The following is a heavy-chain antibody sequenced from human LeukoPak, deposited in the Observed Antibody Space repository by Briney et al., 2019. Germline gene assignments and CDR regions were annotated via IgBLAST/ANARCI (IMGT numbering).Heavy chain of an antibody. J-gene: IGHJ4*02. D-gene: IGHD2-21*02. CDR3: AGVTSSSVHFDY. Sequence: PSETLSLTCTVSAGSISSYYWNWIRQPPGRGLEWIGYFYYGGSSKYNPSLKSRVTMSADTSKNQFSLKLSSVTAADTAVYYCAGVTSSSVHFDYWGQGTLVTVSS. CDR1: AGSISSYY. V-gene: IGHV4-59*12. CDR2: FYYGGSS.